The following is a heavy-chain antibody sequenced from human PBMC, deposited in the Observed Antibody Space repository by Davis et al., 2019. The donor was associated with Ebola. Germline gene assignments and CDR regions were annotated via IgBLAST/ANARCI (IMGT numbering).Heavy chain of an antibody. V-gene: IGHV3-23*01. J-gene: IGHJ3*02. CDR1: GFTFSSYA. Sequence: GESLKISCAASGFTFSSYAMSWVRQAPGKGLEWVSAISGSGGSTYYADSVKGRFTISRDNSKNTLYLQMNSLRAEDTAVYYCARRSGYGGEAFDIWGQGTMVTVSS. CDR3: ARRSGYGGEAFDI. D-gene: IGHD5-18*01. CDR2: ISGSGGST.